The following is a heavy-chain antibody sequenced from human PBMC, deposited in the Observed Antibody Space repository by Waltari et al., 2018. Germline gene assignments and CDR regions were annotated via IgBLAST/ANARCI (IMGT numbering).Heavy chain of an antibody. V-gene: IGHV3-53*01. Sequence: VQLVESGGGLIQPGGSLRLACAESGFTEVSNHMSWVRQAPGKGLEWVSVIYSGGTTYYADSVKGRFTISRDNSKNTLFLQMNRLRAEDTAFYFCATDGRGSGALAYSVDYWGQGTLVTVSS. D-gene: IGHD6-19*01. J-gene: IGHJ4*02. CDR1: GFTEVSNH. CDR2: IYSGGTT. CDR3: ATDGRGSGALAYSVDY.